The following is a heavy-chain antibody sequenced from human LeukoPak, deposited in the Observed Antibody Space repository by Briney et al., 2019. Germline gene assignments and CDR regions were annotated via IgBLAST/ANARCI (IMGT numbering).Heavy chain of an antibody. V-gene: IGHV3-30*04. J-gene: IGHJ4*02. Sequence: PGGSLRLSCAASGFTFSSYAMHWVRQAPGKGLEWVAVISYDGSNKYYADSVKGRFTISRDNSRSTLYLQMNSLRVEDTAVYYCTRVGLTSGSYFSFDYWGQGTLVTVSS. CDR1: GFTFSSYA. D-gene: IGHD1-26*01. CDR2: ISYDGSNK. CDR3: TRVGLTSGSYFSFDY.